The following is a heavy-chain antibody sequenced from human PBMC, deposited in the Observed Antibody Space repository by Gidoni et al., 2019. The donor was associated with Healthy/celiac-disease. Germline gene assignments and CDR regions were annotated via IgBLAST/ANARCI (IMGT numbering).Heavy chain of an antibody. CDR3: ARSKYGGNSGFHY. V-gene: IGHV1-2*02. D-gene: IGHD2-21*02. Sequence: QVQLVQSGAEVKKPGASVKVSCKASGYTFTGYYMHWVRQAPGQGLEWMGWINPNSGGTNYAKKFQGRVTMTRDTSISTAYMELSRLRSDDTAVYYCARSKYGGNSGFHYWGQGTLVTVSS. CDR1: GYTFTGYY. CDR2: INPNSGGT. J-gene: IGHJ4*02.